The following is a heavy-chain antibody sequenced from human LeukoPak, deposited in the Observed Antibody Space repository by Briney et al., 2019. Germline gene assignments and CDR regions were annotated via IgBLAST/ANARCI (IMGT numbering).Heavy chain of an antibody. CDR2: IKQDGSEK. D-gene: IGHD5-18*01. Sequence: GGSLRLSCAASGFTFRSYWMSWVRQAPGKGLEWVANIKQDGSEKYYVDSVKGRFTITRDNAKNSLYLQMNSLRAEDTAVYYCARDHDTAAGYYYYGMDVWGQGTTVTVSS. V-gene: IGHV3-7*01. CDR3: ARDHDTAAGYYYYGMDV. CDR1: GFTFRSYW. J-gene: IGHJ6*02.